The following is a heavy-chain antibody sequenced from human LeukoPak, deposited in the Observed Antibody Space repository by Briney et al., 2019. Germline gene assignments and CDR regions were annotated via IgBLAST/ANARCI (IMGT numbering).Heavy chain of an antibody. CDR2: IWYDGSNK. CDR1: GFTFSSYG. J-gene: IGHJ4*02. V-gene: IGHV3-33*06. CDR3: AKERKLLGFDY. Sequence: PGGSLRLSCAASGFTFSSYGMHWVRQAPGKGLEWVAVIWYDGSNKYYADSVKGRFTISRDNSKNTLYLQMNSLRAEDTAVYYCAKERKLLGFDYWGQGTLGTVSS. D-gene: IGHD3-16*01.